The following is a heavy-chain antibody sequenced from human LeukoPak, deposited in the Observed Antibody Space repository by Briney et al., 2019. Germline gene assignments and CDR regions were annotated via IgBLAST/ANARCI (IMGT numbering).Heavy chain of an antibody. J-gene: IGHJ3*01. Sequence: SETLSLTCNVSGGSFSNYYCTWIRQPPGKGLEWIGYIFYSGGSNYNPSLKSRVTISVDTSKNHFSLKLSSETAADTAVYYCAMLGTAYWSWGQGTMVTVSS. CDR1: GGSFSNYY. D-gene: IGHD3-9*01. V-gene: IGHV4-59*08. CDR2: IFYSGGS. CDR3: AMLGTAYWS.